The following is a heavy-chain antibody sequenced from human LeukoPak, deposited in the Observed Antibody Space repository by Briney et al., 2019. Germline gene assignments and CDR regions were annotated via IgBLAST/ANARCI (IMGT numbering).Heavy chain of an antibody. CDR3: ARGATLTTALNWFDP. Sequence: PSETLSLTCTVSGGSINSSSYYWGWIRQPPGKGLEWLGSFYYSGSTYYNPSLKSRVTISVDTSKNQFSLKLSSVTAADTAVYYCARGATLTTALNWFDPWGQGTLVTVSS. CDR1: GGSINSSSYY. D-gene: IGHD4-11*01. V-gene: IGHV4-39*07. CDR2: FYYSGST. J-gene: IGHJ5*02.